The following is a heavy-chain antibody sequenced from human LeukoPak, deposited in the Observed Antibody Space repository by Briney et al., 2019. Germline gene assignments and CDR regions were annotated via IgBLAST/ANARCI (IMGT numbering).Heavy chain of an antibody. J-gene: IGHJ4*02. CDR1: GFTFSSYG. Sequence: GGSLRLSCAASGFTFSSYGMSWVRQAPGKGLEWVSAISGSGGSTYYADSVKGRFTISRDNSKNTLYLQMNSLRAEDTAVYYCAKDRYYDSGGYYYFDYWGQGTLVTVSS. CDR3: AKDRYYDSGGYYYFDY. CDR2: ISGSGGST. D-gene: IGHD3-22*01. V-gene: IGHV3-23*01.